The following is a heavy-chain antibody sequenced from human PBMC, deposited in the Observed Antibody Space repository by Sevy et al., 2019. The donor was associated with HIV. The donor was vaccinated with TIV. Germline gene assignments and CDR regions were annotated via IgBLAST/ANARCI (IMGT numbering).Heavy chain of an antibody. V-gene: IGHV4-38-2*01. D-gene: IGHD3-9*01. J-gene: IGHJ3*02. CDR1: GYSVSSGYY. Sequence: SETLSLTCAVSGYSVSSGYYWGWLRQPPGKGLEWIGSIDHSGSTYYNPSLKSRVTISVDTSKNQFSLKLSSVTAADTAVCYCASFGRLLIISGDAFEIWGHGTMVTVSS. CDR3: ASFGRLLIISGDAFEI. CDR2: IDHSGST.